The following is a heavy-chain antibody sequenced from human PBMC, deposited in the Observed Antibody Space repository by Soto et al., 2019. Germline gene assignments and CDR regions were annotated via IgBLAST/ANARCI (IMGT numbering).Heavy chain of an antibody. D-gene: IGHD4-17*01. CDR3: AYSAVTDGDYYYGMDV. CDR2: IIPIFGTA. Sequence: QVQLVQSGAEVKKPGSSVKVSCKASGGTFSSYAISWVRQAPGQWLEWMGGIIPIFGTANYAQKFQGRVTITADESTSTAYMELSSLRSEDTAVYYCAYSAVTDGDYYYGMDVWGQGTTVTVSS. V-gene: IGHV1-69*01. CDR1: GGTFSSYA. J-gene: IGHJ6*02.